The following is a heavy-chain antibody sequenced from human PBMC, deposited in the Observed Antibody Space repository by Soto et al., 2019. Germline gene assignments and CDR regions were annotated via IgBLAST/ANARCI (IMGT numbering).Heavy chain of an antibody. J-gene: IGHJ4*02. CDR1: GGSISSSSYY. D-gene: IGHD3-16*01. Sequence: SETLSLTCTVSGGSISSSSYYWGWIRQPPGKGLEWIGRIYYSGSTYYNPSLKSRVTISVDTSKNQFSLKLSSVTAADTAVYYCASEGPFGAAGFDYWGRGTLVTVSS. CDR2: IYYSGST. CDR3: ASEGPFGAAGFDY. V-gene: IGHV4-39*01.